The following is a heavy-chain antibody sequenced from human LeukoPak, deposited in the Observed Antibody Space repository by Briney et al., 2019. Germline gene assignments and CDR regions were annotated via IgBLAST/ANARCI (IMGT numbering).Heavy chain of an antibody. CDR3: ARAASGWYYFDY. J-gene: IGHJ4*02. D-gene: IGHD6-19*01. CDR1: GGTFSSYA. V-gene: IGHV1-69*13. CDR2: IIPIFGTA. Sequence: ASVKVSCKASGGTFSSYAISWVRQAPGQGLEWMGGIIPIFGTANYAQKFQGRVAITADESTSTAYMELSSLRSEDTAVYYCARAASGWYYFDYWGQGTLVTVSS.